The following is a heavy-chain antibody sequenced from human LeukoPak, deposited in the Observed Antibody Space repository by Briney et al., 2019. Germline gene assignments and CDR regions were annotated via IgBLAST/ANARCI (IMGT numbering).Heavy chain of an antibody. V-gene: IGHV4-59*01. D-gene: IGHD1-26*01. J-gene: IGHJ4*02. CDR3: ARGSGSYYIGYYFDY. CDR2: IYYSGST. Sequence: SETLSLTCTVSGGSISSYYWSWIRQPPGKGLEWIGYIYYSGSTNYNPSLKSRVTISVDTSKNQFSLKLSSVTAADTAVYYCARGSGSYYIGYYFDYWGQGTLVTVSS. CDR1: GGSISSYY.